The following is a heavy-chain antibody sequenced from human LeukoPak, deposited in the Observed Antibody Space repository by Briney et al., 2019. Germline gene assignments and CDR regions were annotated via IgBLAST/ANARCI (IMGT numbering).Heavy chain of an antibody. Sequence: TSETLSLTCTVSGGSISSYYWSWIRQPAGKGLGWIGRIYTSGSTNYNPSLKSRVTMSVDTSKNQFSLKLSSVTAANTAIYYCARDGHYYDSSAPTFGNWFDPWGQGTLVTVSS. CDR2: IYTSGST. V-gene: IGHV4-4*07. CDR1: GGSISSYY. D-gene: IGHD3-22*01. CDR3: ARDGHYYDSSAPTFGNWFDP. J-gene: IGHJ5*02.